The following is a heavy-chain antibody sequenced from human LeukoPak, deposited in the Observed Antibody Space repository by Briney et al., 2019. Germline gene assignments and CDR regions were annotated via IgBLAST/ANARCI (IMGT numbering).Heavy chain of an antibody. CDR2: INPSSGST. Sequence: GASVKVSCKASGYTFTSYYMHWVRQAPGQGLEWMGIINPSSGSTSYSQKFRGRVSMTRDTSTTTVYMEVSSLRSEDTAVYYCAKEARRGSGYTNFDYWGQGTPVTVSS. D-gene: IGHD2-2*02. CDR3: AKEARRGSGYTNFDY. CDR1: GYTFTSYY. V-gene: IGHV1-46*01. J-gene: IGHJ4*02.